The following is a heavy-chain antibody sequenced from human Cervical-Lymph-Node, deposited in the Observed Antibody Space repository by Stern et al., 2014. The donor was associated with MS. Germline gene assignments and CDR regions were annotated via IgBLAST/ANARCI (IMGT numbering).Heavy chain of an antibody. CDR2: IDPSGGST. V-gene: IGHV1-46*01. CDR1: GYTFINDY. J-gene: IGHJ6*02. Sequence: QLVQSGAEVKKPGASVKVSCKASGYTFINDYMHWVRQAPGQGLEWMGIIDPSGGSTRCAQKFQGRCTMTRDTSTSTGYMELSSLRSEDAAVYYWAREVAGHRLGMMDVWGQGTTVTVSS. CDR3: AREVAGHRLGMMDV. D-gene: IGHD6-19*01.